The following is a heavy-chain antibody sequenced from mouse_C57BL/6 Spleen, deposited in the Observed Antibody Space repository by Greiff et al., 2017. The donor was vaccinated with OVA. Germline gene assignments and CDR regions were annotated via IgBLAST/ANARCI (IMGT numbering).Heavy chain of an antibody. D-gene: IGHD3-2*02. CDR2: ISDGGSYT. CDR3: ARDSSGYAWFAY. J-gene: IGHJ3*01. Sequence: DVMLVESGGGLVKPGGSLKLSCAASGFTFSSYAMSWVRQTPEKRLEWVATISDGGSYTYYPDNVQGRFTISRDNAKNNLYLQMSHLKSEDTAMYYCARDSSGYAWFAYWGQGTLVTVSA. V-gene: IGHV5-4*01. CDR1: GFTFSSYA.